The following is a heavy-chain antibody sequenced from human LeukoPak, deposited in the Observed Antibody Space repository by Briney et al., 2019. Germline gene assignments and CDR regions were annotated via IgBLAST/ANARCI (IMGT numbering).Heavy chain of an antibody. CDR1: GYTFTGYY. CDR2: INPKSGGT. J-gene: IGHJ4*02. Sequence: ASVTVSCKASGYTFTGYYMHWVRQAPGQGLEWMGWINPKSGGTNYAQKFQGTVTMTRDTSISTAYMELSRLRSADTAVYYCASVRSGIGDYWGQGTLVTAAS. V-gene: IGHV1-2*02. CDR3: ASVRSGIGDY. D-gene: IGHD1-26*01.